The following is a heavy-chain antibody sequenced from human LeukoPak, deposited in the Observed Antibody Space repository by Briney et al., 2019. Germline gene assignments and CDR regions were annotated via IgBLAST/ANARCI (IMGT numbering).Heavy chain of an antibody. CDR3: ARSSSLERGGHYYPMDV. CDR1: GGSISSGDYY. D-gene: IGHD6-6*01. Sequence: SETLSLTCTVSGGSISSGDYYWTWIRQHPGKGLEWIGHIYNSGSTSYNPSLKSRVTTSVGTSKNQFSLKLNSVTAADTAVYYCARSSSLERGGHYYPMDVWGQGTTVTVSS. CDR2: IYNSGST. V-gene: IGHV4-31*03. J-gene: IGHJ6*02.